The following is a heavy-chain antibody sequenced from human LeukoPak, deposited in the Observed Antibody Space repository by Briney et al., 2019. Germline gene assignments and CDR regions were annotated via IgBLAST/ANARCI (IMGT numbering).Heavy chain of an antibody. D-gene: IGHD1-1*01. V-gene: IGHV4-59*08. J-gene: IGHJ3*02. CDR1: GGSISTYY. Sequence: SETLSLTCTVSGGSISTYYWSWIRQSPGKGLEWIGSIYYSGSTNYNPSLKSRATISVGTSKNQFSLELSSVTAADTAVYYCAVNLTRHTFDIWGQGTMVTVSS. CDR2: IYYSGST. CDR3: AVNLTRHTFDI.